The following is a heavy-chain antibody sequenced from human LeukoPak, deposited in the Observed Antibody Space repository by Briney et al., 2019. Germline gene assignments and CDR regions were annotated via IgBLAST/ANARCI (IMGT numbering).Heavy chain of an antibody. Sequence: ASVKVSCKASGYTFTSYGISWVRQAPGQGLEWMGWISAYNGNTNYAQKLQGRVTMTTDTSTSTAYMELRSLRSDDTAVYYCAREGDCSSTSCPWDYWGQGTLVTVSS. V-gene: IGHV1-18*01. CDR2: ISAYNGNT. CDR1: GYTFTSYG. J-gene: IGHJ4*02. CDR3: AREGDCSSTSCPWDY. D-gene: IGHD2-2*01.